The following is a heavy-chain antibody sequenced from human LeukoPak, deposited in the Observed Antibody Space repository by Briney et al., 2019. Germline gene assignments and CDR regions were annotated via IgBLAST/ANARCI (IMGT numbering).Heavy chain of an antibody. V-gene: IGHV3-7*01. D-gene: IGHD1-26*01. CDR1: GFTLRSYT. CDR2: IKQDGSEK. CDR3: ARWWELGGGFDY. Sequence: GGSLRLSCAASGFTLRSYTMSWVRQAPGKGLEWVANIKQDGSEKYYVDSVKGRFTISRDNAKNSLYLQMNSLRAEDTAVYYCARWWELGGGFDYWGQGTLVTVSS. J-gene: IGHJ4*02.